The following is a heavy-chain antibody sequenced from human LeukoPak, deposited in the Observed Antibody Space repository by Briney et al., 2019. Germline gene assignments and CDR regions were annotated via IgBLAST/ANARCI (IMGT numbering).Heavy chain of an antibody. J-gene: IGHJ4*02. CDR1: GFTVSSNS. CDR3: ARDTLGEGEDANYAVYYFDF. Sequence: GGSLRLSCTVSGFTVSSNSMSWVRQAPGKGLEWVANIKQDGNEKYYADSVKGRFTISRDNVKNSLDLQMNSLRADDTAFYYCARDTLGEGEDANYAVYYFDFWGQGAVVTVSS. D-gene: IGHD4/OR15-4a*01. CDR2: IKQDGNEK. V-gene: IGHV3-7*01.